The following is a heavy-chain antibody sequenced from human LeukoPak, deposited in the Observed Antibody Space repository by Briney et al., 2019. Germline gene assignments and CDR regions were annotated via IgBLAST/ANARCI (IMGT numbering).Heavy chain of an antibody. V-gene: IGHV1-2*02. Sequence: ASVKVSCKASGYTFTGYYMHWLRQAPGQGLEWMGWINPNSGGTNYAQKFQGRVTMTRDTSISTAYMELSRLRSDDTAVYYCARAGSSGGLGKESDYWGQGTLVTVSS. J-gene: IGHJ4*02. CDR2: INPNSGGT. D-gene: IGHD6-19*01. CDR1: GYTFTGYY. CDR3: ARAGSSGGLGKESDY.